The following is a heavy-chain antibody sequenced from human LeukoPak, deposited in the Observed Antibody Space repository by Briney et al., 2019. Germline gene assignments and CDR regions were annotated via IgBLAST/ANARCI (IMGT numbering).Heavy chain of an antibody. D-gene: IGHD3-10*02. V-gene: IGHV3-48*01. CDR1: GFIFSNYD. J-gene: IGHJ6*04. CDR2: ISSGGTTI. Sequence: GGSLRLSCAASGFIFSNYDMNWVRQAPGRGLEWVSDISSGGTTINYADSVKGRFTISRDNAKNSLYLQMNSLRAEDTAVYYCAELGITMIGGVWGKGTTVTISS. CDR3: AELGITMIGGV.